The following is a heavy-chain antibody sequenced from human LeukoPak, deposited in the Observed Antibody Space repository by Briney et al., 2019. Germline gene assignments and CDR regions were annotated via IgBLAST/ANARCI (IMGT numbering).Heavy chain of an antibody. J-gene: IGHJ4*02. Sequence: GESLKISCKGSGYSFSTYWIGWVRQMPGKGLEWMGIIYPGDSDTRYSPSFQGQVTISADKSISTAYLQWSSLKASDTAVYYCARPGERSRRDWNLDQWGQGTLVTVSS. CDR3: ARPGERSRRDWNLDQ. V-gene: IGHV5-51*01. CDR2: IYPGDSDT. D-gene: IGHD1-1*01. CDR1: GYSFSTYW.